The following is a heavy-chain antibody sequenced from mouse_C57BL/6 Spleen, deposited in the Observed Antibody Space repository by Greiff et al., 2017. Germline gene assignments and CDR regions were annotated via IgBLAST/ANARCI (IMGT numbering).Heavy chain of an antibody. J-gene: IGHJ2*01. CDR3: ARFGGNHDY. CDR1: GYTFTSYW. CDR2: IDPSDSYT. Sequence: VQLQQPGAELVMPGASVKLSCKASGYTFTSYWMHWVKQRPGQGLEWIGEIDPSDSYTNYNQKFKGKSTLTVDKSSSTAYMQLSSLTSEDSAVYYCARFGGNHDYWGQGTTLTVSS. D-gene: IGHD2-1*01. V-gene: IGHV1-69*01.